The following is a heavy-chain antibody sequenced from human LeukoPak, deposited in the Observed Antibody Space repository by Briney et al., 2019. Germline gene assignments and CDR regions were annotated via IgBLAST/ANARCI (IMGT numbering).Heavy chain of an antibody. CDR3: ARDPRWLTPDCTSTSCYENYFDP. D-gene: IGHD2-2*01. CDR1: GYSISSGYQ. V-gene: IGHV4-38-2*02. Sequence: SETLSLTCVVSGYSISSGYQWAWIRQSPGKGLEWFGSIYHTGSAHYNPSLQSRVTISVDTSNNQFSLRLNSVTAADTAVYYFARDPRWLTPDCTSTSCYENYFDPWGQGTLVTVSS. CDR2: IYHTGSA. J-gene: IGHJ5*02.